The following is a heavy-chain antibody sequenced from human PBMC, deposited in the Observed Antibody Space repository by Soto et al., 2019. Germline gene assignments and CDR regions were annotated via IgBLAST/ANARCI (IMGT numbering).Heavy chain of an antibody. CDR1: GYTFTSYG. D-gene: IGHD6-6*01. V-gene: IGHV1-2*04. J-gene: IGHJ3*02. CDR2: INPNSGGT. CDR3: ARTAARFAFDT. Sequence: ASVKVSCKASGYTFTSYGISWVRQAPGQGLEWMGWINPNSGGTNYAQKFQGWVTMTRDTSISTAYMELSRLRSDDTAVYYCARTAARFAFDTWGQGTMVTVSS.